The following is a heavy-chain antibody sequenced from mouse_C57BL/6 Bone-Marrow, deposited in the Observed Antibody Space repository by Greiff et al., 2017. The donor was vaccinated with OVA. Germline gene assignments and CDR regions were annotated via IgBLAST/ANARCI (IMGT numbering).Heavy chain of an antibody. Sequence: EVKLVESGGGLVQPGGSLSLSCAASGFTFTDYYMSWVRQPPGKALEWLGFIRNKANGYTTEYSASVKGRFTISRDNSQSILYLQMNALRAEDNATYYCARSSTVVADFDYWGQGTTLTVSS. D-gene: IGHD1-1*01. CDR1: GFTFTDYY. CDR2: IRNKANGYTT. CDR3: ARSSTVVADFDY. J-gene: IGHJ2*01. V-gene: IGHV7-3*01.